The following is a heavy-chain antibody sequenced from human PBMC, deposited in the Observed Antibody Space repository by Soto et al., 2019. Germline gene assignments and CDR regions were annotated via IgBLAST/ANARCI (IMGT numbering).Heavy chain of an antibody. CDR3: ARDTPYDSSGYYLDY. CDR2: ISAYNGNT. J-gene: IGHJ4*02. D-gene: IGHD3-22*01. V-gene: IGHV1-18*04. Sequence: ASVKVSCKASGYTFTSYGISWVRQAPGQGLEWMGWISAYNGNTNYAQKLQGRVTMTTDTSTSTAYMELRSLRSDDTAVYYCARDTPYDSSGYYLDYWGQGTLVTVSS. CDR1: GYTFTSYG.